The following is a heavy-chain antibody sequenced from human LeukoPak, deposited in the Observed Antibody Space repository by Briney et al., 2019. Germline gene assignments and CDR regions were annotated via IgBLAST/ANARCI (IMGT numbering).Heavy chain of an antibody. CDR2: ISGSGGST. V-gene: IGHV3-23*01. CDR3: AKHVRGYFDY. J-gene: IGHJ4*02. D-gene: IGHD3-10*01. Sequence: PGGALRLSCAASGFTLTRYAMRWVRQAPGEGREWVSAISGSGGSTYYADSVKGRFTISRDNSKNTLYLQMNSLRAEDTAVYYCAKHVRGYFDYWGRGTLVTVSS. CDR1: GFTLTRYA.